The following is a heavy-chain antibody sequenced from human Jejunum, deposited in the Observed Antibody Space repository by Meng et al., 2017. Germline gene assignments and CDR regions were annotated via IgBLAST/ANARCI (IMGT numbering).Heavy chain of an antibody. V-gene: IGHV1-46*01. Sequence: ASVKVSCKSSGYTFTGYYIHWVRQAPGQGLEWMGIINPPTGSTSYAQMFQGRVIMTRDTSTSTAYMELSSLKSDDTAIYYCARTMGATAFDFWGQGTLVTVSS. CDR1: GYTFTGYY. J-gene: IGHJ4*02. D-gene: IGHD1-26*01. CDR3: ARTMGATAFDF. CDR2: INPPTGST.